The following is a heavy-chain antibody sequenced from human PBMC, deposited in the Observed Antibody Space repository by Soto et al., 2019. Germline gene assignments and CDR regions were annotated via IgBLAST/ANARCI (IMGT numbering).Heavy chain of an antibody. CDR3: ARVRFYYDSRGYYRFDP. CDR2: IIPVFNTT. J-gene: IGHJ5*02. V-gene: IGHV1-69*01. Sequence: QVQLVQSGAEVKRPGSSVKVSCKASGGTFSGLAVSWVRQAPGQGLEWMGGIIPVFNTTDYAQKFQGRVTFTADASTTTAYMELSSLRSEDTAVYYCARVRFYYDSRGYYRFDPWGQGTLVIVSS. CDR1: GGTFSGLA. D-gene: IGHD3-22*01.